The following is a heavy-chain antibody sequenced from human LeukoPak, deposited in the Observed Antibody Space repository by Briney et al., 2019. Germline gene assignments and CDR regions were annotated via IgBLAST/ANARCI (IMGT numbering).Heavy chain of an antibody. D-gene: IGHD3-10*01. CDR2: IHYDGSNK. Sequence: GGSLRLSCAASGFTFSSYGMQWVRQAPGKGLEWVAFIHYDGSNKYYANSVKGRFTISRDNCKNTLYLHMNSLRAEDTAVYYCAKDPIRGVRPYRFSSWGQGTLVTVSS. CDR3: AKDPIRGVRPYRFSS. CDR1: GFTFSSYG. V-gene: IGHV3-30*02. J-gene: IGHJ5*02.